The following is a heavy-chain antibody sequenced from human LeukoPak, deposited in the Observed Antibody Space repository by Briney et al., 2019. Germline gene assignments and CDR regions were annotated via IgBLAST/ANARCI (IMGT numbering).Heavy chain of an antibody. CDR3: ARGAYYYDSSAEGGAFDI. Sequence: GRSLRLSCAASGFTFSSYAMHGVRQAPGKGLEWVALISYDGSNKYYADSVKGRFTISRDNSKNTLYLQMNSLRAEDTAVYYCARGAYYYDSSAEGGAFDIWGQGTMVSVSS. CDR2: ISYDGSNK. D-gene: IGHD3-22*01. CDR1: GFTFSSYA. V-gene: IGHV3-30-3*01. J-gene: IGHJ3*02.